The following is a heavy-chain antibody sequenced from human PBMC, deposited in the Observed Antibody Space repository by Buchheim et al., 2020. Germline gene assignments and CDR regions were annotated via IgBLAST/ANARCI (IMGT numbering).Heavy chain of an antibody. Sequence: QVQLVDSGGGVVQPGRSLRLSCAASGFTFSSYAMHWVRQAPDKGLEWVAVISYDGSNKYYADSVKGRFTISRDNSKNTLYLQMNSLGAENTAVYYCARVGTGRGIVAKQRGGYYYGMDVWGQGTT. D-gene: IGHD5-12*01. CDR2: ISYDGSNK. CDR1: GFTFSSYA. CDR3: ARVGTGRGIVAKQRGGYYYGMDV. V-gene: IGHV3-30*04. J-gene: IGHJ6*02.